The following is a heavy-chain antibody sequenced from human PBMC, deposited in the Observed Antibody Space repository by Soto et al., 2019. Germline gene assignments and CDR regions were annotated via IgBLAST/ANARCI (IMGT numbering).Heavy chain of an antibody. CDR3: ARECGYAAVETNFDY. Sequence: QVQLVQSGAEVKKPGASVKVSCKASGYTFTSYAMHWLRQAPGQRLEWMGWINAGNGNTKYSQKFQGRVTITRDTSASTAYMELSSLRSEDTAVYYCARECGYAAVETNFDYWGQGTLVTVSS. J-gene: IGHJ4*02. CDR2: INAGNGNT. D-gene: IGHD6-19*01. V-gene: IGHV1-3*01. CDR1: GYTFTSYA.